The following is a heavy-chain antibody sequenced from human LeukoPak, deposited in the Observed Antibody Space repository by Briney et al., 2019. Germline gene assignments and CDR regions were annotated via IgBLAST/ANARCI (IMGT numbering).Heavy chain of an antibody. CDR2: ISYDGSNK. J-gene: IGHJ4*02. CDR3: ARDRVVVVPAEVS. CDR1: GFTFSSYA. V-gene: IGHV3-30-3*01. D-gene: IGHD2-2*01. Sequence: GGSLRLSCAASGFTFSSYAMHWVRQAPGKGLEWVAVISYDGSNKYYADSVKGRFTISRDNSKNALFLQMNSLRAEDTAVYYCARDRVVVVPAEVSWGQGTLVTVSS.